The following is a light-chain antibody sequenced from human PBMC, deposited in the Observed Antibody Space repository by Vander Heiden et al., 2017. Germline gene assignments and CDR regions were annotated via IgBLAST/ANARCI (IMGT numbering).Light chain of an antibody. J-gene: IGLJ3*02. CDR3: QTWGTGIQWV. V-gene: IGLV4-69*01. CDR1: SGHSSYA. Sequence: QLVLTQSPSASASLGASVKLTCTLSSGHSSYAIAWHQQQPEKGPRYLMKLNSDGSHSKGDGIPDRFSGSSSGAEPYLTISSLQSEDEADYYCQTWGTGIQWVFGGGTKLTVL. CDR2: LNSDGSH.